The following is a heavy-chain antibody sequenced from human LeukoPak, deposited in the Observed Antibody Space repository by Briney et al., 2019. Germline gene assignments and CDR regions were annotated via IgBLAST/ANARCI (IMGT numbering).Heavy chain of an antibody. V-gene: IGHV4-38-2*01. CDR1: GYSISSGYY. J-gene: IGHJ4*02. CDR2: IYHSGST. CDR3: ARHYRAATYFDY. Sequence: SETLSLTCAVPGYSISSGYYWGWIRQPPGKGLEWIGSIYHSGSTYYNPSLKSRVTISVDTSKNQFSLKLSSVTAADTAVYYCARHYRAATYFDYWGQGTLVTVSS. D-gene: IGHD2-15*01.